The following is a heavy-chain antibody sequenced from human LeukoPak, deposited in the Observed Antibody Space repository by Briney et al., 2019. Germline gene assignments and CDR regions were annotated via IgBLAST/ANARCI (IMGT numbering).Heavy chain of an antibody. CDR2: IRNKANSYTT. Sequence: GGSLRLSCAASGFTFSDHYMDWVRQAPGKGLEWIGRIRNKANSYTTEYAASVKGRFTISRDDSKNSLYLQMNSLKIEDTAVHYCARGGAISPYYGMDVWGQGTTVTVSS. D-gene: IGHD2-21*01. CDR1: GFTFSDHY. V-gene: IGHV3-72*01. CDR3: ARGGAISPYYGMDV. J-gene: IGHJ6*02.